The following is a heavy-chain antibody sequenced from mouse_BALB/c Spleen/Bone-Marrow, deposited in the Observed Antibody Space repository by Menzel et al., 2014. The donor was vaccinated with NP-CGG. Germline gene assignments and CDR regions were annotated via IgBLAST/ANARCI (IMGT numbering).Heavy chain of an antibody. D-gene: IGHD2-3*01. Sequence: VQLQQSGPELVKPGASVKMSCTASGYTFTSYVLHWVKQKPGQGLEWIGYINPYNDGTKSNEKFKGKATLTSDKSSSTAYMELSSLTSEDSAVYYCAREDGYYGMDYWGQGTSVTVPS. CDR3: AREDGYYGMDY. CDR1: GYTFTSYV. J-gene: IGHJ4*01. CDR2: INPYNDGT. V-gene: IGHV1-14*01.